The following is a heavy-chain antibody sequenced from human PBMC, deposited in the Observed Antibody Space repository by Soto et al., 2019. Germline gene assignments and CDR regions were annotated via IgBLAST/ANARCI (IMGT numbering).Heavy chain of an antibody. CDR2: IYSGGST. V-gene: IGHV3-66*01. CDR3: ARDQSTVTLDC. J-gene: IGHJ4*02. D-gene: IGHD4-17*01. Sequence: EVQLVESGGGLVQPGGSLRLSCAASGFTVSSNYMSWVRQAPGKGLEWVSVIYSGGSTYYADSVKGRFTISRDNSKNTMYLQMNSLRAEDTAVYYCARDQSTVTLDCWGQGTLVTVSS. CDR1: GFTVSSNY.